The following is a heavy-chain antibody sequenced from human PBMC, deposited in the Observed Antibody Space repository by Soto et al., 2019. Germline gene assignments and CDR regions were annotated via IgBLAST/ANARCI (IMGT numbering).Heavy chain of an antibody. D-gene: IGHD1-26*01. Sequence: ASVKVSCKASGYTFTSYGISWVRQAPGQGLEWMGWISAYNANTNYAQKLQGRVTMTTDTSTSTSCMELRSLRPDDTAVYFCARDRLGATGDYWGQGTLVTVSS. CDR1: GYTFTSYG. CDR3: ARDRLGATGDY. V-gene: IGHV1-18*01. J-gene: IGHJ4*02. CDR2: ISAYNANT.